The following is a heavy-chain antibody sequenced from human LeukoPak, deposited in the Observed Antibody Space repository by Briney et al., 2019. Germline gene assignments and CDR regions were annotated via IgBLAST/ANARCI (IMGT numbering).Heavy chain of an antibody. CDR1: GYTFTGYY. CDR2: INPNSGGT. D-gene: IGHD2-2*01. J-gene: IGHJ5*02. V-gene: IGHV1-2*02. Sequence: ASVKVSCKASGYTFTGYYMHWVRQAPGQGLEWMGLINPNSGGTNYAQKFQGRVTMTRDTSISTAYMELSRLRSDDTAVYYCARGVVVPAAKYNWFDPWGQGTLVTVSS. CDR3: ARGVVVPAAKYNWFDP.